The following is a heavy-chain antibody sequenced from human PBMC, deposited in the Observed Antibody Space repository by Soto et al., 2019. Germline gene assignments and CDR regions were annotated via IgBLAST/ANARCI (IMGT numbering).Heavy chain of an antibody. CDR2: IYYSGST. Sequence: PSETPSLTPPVFGGSTSSYSWRGIRQPPGKGLEWIGYIYYSGSTNYNPSLKSRVTISVDTSKNQFSLKLSSVTAADTAVYYCARSRGYSYVRWGQGTLVTVSS. J-gene: IGHJ4*02. V-gene: IGHV4-59*01. CDR3: ARSRGYSYVR. CDR1: GGSTSSYS. D-gene: IGHD5-18*01.